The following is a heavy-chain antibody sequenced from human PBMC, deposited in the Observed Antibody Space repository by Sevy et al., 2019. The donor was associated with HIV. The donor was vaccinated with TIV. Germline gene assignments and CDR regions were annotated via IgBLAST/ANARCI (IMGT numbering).Heavy chain of an antibody. CDR2: IDTSGGT. V-gene: IGHV4-4*07. CDR3: ARYDFWSGHYDYFDY. D-gene: IGHD3-3*01. CDR1: GGSISSHS. Sequence: SETLSLTCSVSGGSISSHSWSWIRQPAGEGLEWIGRIDTSGGTNYNPSLKTRVTTSLDTSTIQFALRLRSVTAADTAVYYCARYDFWSGHYDYFDYWGPGALVTVSS. J-gene: IGHJ4*02.